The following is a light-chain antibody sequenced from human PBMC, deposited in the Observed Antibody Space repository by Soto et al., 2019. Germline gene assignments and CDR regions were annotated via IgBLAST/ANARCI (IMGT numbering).Light chain of an antibody. J-gene: IGKJ4*01. CDR2: GAS. V-gene: IGKV3-20*01. CDR3: QQYLTSPET. Sequence: IVLTQSPGTLSLSPGRRATLSCRASQSVSAYLAWYQQKPGQAPRLLIYGASSRATGIPDRFSGSGSGTDFTLTIDRLETEDFAVYFCQQYLTSPETFGGGTKVDIK. CDR1: QSVSAY.